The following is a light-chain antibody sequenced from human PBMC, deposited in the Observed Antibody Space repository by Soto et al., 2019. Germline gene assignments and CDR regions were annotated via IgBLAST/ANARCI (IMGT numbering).Light chain of an antibody. V-gene: IGKV3-15*01. J-gene: IGKJ1*01. Sequence: SVLAQAPSTLCLSPVERAGLCCSARQSVSSNSAWYQQTLGQAPRLLIYGVSTSATGVPTRFSGSVSGTEFPPTISSLPSEDFAVYYCQQYNNWPPTFGQGTKVDI. CDR1: QSVSSN. CDR3: QQYNNWPPT. CDR2: GVS.